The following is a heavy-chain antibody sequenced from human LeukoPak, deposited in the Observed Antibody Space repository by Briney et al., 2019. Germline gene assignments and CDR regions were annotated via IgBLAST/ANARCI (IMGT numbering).Heavy chain of an antibody. Sequence: ASVKVSCKASGYSFTSNYIHWVRQAPGQGLGWMGMIYPRDGSTSYAQKFQGRVTVTWDTSTSTVHMELSGLRSEDTAVYYCARDQEAFDYWGQGTLVTVSS. CDR1: GYSFTSNY. V-gene: IGHV1-46*01. J-gene: IGHJ4*02. CDR3: ARDQEAFDY. CDR2: IYPRDGST.